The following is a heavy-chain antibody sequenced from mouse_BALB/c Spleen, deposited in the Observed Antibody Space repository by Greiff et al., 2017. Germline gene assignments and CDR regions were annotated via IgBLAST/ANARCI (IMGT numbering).Heavy chain of an antibody. D-gene: IGHD2-4*01. Sequence: EVQGVESGGGLVQPGGSLRLSCATSGFTFTDYYMSWVRQPPGKALEWLGFIRNKANGYTTEYSASVKGRLTISRDNSQSILYLQMNTLRAEDSATYYCARDDYARFAYWGQGTLVTVSA. V-gene: IGHV7-3*02. CDR2: IRNKANGYTT. CDR3: ARDDYARFAY. J-gene: IGHJ3*01. CDR1: GFTFTDYY.